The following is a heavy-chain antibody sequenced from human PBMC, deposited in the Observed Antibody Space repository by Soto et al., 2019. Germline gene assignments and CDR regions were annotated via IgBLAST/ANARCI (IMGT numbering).Heavy chain of an antibody. CDR3: ATVVVAATEYFQH. CDR2: INHSGST. D-gene: IGHD2-15*01. CDR1: GGSFSGYY. Sequence: PSETLSLTCAVYGGSFSGYYWSWIRQPPGKGLEWIGEINHSGSTNYNPSLKSRVTISVDTSKNQFSLKLSSVTAADTAVYYCATVVVAATEYFQHWGQGTLVTVPQ. J-gene: IGHJ1*01. V-gene: IGHV4-34*01.